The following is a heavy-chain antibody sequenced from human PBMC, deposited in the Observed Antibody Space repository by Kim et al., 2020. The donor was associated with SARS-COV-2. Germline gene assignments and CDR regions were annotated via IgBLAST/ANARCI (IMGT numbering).Heavy chain of an antibody. CDR3: AKSAYCSGGNCYSWVDY. V-gene: IGHV3-23*01. D-gene: IGHD2-15*01. CDR1: GFTFSSYA. CDR2: IVGSGGST. J-gene: IGHJ4*02. Sequence: GGSLRLSCAASGFTFSSYAMSWVRQAPGKGLEWVSVIVGSGGSTYFTDSVKGRFTISRDNSKNTLYLQMSSLRADDTAVYYCAKSAYCSGGNCYSWVDYWGQGTLDTVSS.